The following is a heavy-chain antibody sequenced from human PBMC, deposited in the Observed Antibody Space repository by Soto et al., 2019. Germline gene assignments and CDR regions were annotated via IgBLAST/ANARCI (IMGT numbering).Heavy chain of an antibody. CDR3: ARGRRSDTYGRY. V-gene: IGHV1-18*01. CDR2: ISAYNGNT. D-gene: IGHD5-18*01. CDR1: GYTFTNYG. J-gene: IGHJ4*02. Sequence: ASVKVSCKASGYTFTNYGISWVRQAPGQGLEWMGWISAYNGNTNYARNLQGRVTMTTDTSTSTAYMELGSLRSDDTAVYYCARGRRSDTYGRYWGQGTLVTVSS.